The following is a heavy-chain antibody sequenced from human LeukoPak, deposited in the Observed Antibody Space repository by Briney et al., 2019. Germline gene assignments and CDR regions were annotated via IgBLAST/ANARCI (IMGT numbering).Heavy chain of an antibody. Sequence: GGSLRLSCATSGFSFSSYAMSWVRQAPGKGLEWVSAMSSSDDGRYYADSVKGRFTISRDNSKNTLYLQMNSLRAEDTAVYYCAKGKYFDWLQDWFDPWGQGTLVTVSS. D-gene: IGHD3-9*01. CDR2: MSSSDDGR. CDR3: AKGKYFDWLQDWFDP. V-gene: IGHV3-23*01. J-gene: IGHJ5*02. CDR1: GFSFSSYA.